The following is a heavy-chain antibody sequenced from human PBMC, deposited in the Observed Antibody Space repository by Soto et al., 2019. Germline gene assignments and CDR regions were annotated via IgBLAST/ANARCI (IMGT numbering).Heavy chain of an antibody. CDR2: INPNSGGT. V-gene: IGHV1-2*02. J-gene: IGHJ6*02. Sequence: GASVKVSCKASGYTFTGHYMHWVRQAPGQGLEWMGWINPNSGGTNYAQKFQGRVTMTRDTSISTAYMELSRLRSDDTAVYYCARGSIYPRYYGMDVWGQGTTVTVSS. CDR3: ARGSIYPRYYGMDV. D-gene: IGHD3-10*01. CDR1: GYTFTGHY.